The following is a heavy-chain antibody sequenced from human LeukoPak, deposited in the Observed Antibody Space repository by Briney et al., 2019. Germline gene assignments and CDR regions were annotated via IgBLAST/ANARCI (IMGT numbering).Heavy chain of an antibody. CDR3: AREESCGYFDY. V-gene: IGHV1-46*01. Sequence: SVTVSCKASGFTFTNYYMHWVRLAPGQGLEWMGLISPTGSSTNYAQKFRGRVTMTRDTSTTTVYMELSSLRSEDTAVYYCAREESCGYFDYWGPGTLVTVSS. CDR2: ISPTGSST. D-gene: IGHD2-21*01. CDR1: GFTFTNYY. J-gene: IGHJ4*02.